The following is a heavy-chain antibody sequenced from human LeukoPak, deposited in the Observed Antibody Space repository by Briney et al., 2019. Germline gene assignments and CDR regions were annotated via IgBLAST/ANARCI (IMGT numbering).Heavy chain of an antibody. D-gene: IGHD3-10*01. V-gene: IGHV3-7*04. CDR2: IKQDGSEK. J-gene: IGHJ6*02. CDR1: GFTFSSYA. Sequence: PGGFLRLSCAASGFTFSSYAMSWVRQAPGKGLEWVANIKQDGSEKYYVDSVKGRFTISRDNAKNSLYLQMNSLRAEDTAVYYCARYHYYGSGSYYISGMDVWGQGTTVTVSS. CDR3: ARYHYYGSGSYYISGMDV.